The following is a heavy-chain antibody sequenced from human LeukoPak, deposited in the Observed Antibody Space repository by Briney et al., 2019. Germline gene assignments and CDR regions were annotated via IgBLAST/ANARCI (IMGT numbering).Heavy chain of an antibody. CDR3: ARLYYDFWSGYYPSPYYFDY. D-gene: IGHD3-3*01. Sequence: ASVKVSCKASGYTFTGYYMHWVRQTPGQGLEWMGWINPNSGGTNYAQKFQGRVTMTRDTSISTAYMELSRLRSDDTAVYYCARLYYDFWSGYYPSPYYFDYWGQGTLVTVSS. CDR2: INPNSGGT. CDR1: GYTFTGYY. V-gene: IGHV1-2*02. J-gene: IGHJ4*02.